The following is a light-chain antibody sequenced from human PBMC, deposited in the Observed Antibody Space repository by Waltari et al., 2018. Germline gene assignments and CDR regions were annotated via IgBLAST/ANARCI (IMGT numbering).Light chain of an antibody. CDR2: VNSEGSH. CDR1: SGHIRNV. CDR3: QTGGHGTWV. J-gene: IGLJ3*02. Sequence: QLVLTQSPSASASLGASVKLTCTLSSGHIRNVLAWHQQQPRKGPRYLMKVNSEGSHSKGDEIPDRFSGSSSGAERYLTISSLQSEDEADYYCQTGGHGTWVFGGGTKLTVL. V-gene: IGLV4-69*01.